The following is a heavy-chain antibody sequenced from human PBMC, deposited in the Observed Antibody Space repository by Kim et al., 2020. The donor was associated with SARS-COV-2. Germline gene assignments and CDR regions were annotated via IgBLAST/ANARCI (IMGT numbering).Heavy chain of an antibody. V-gene: IGHV4-59*01. CDR2: IYYTGST. J-gene: IGHJ5*02. CDR3: ARRRIAAAGTMDWFDP. Sequence: SETLSLTCTVSGCSISSYYWSWIRQPPGKGLEWIGYIYYTGSTNYNPSLKSRVTISVDTSKNQFSLKVSSVTAADTAVYFCARRRIAAAGTMDWFDPWGQGTLVTVSS. CDR1: GCSISSYY. D-gene: IGHD6-13*01.